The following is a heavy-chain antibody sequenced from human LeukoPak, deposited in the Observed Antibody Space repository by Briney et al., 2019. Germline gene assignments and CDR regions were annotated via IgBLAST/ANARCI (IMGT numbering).Heavy chain of an antibody. CDR3: ARDRGYSYADHFDY. D-gene: IGHD5-18*01. V-gene: IGHV1-2*02. CDR1: GYTFTGYY. Sequence: ASVKVSCKASGYTFTGYYMHWVRQAPGQGLEWMGWINPNSGGTNYAQKFQGRVTMTRDTSISTAYMELSRLRSDDTAVYYCARDRGYSYADHFDYWGQGTLVTGSS. J-gene: IGHJ4*02. CDR2: INPNSGGT.